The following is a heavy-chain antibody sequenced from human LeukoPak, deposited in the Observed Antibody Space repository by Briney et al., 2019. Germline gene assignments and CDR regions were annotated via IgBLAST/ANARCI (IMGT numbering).Heavy chain of an antibody. CDR3: AREGPYCSGGSCAVRY. CDR1: GFTFSSYW. CDR2: IKQDGSEK. D-gene: IGHD2-15*01. Sequence: GGSLRLSCAASGFTFSSYWMSWVRQAPGKGLEWVANIKQDGSEKYYVDSVKGRFTISRDNAKNSLYLQMNSLRAEDTAVYYCAREGPYCSGGSCAVRYWGQGTLVTVSS. J-gene: IGHJ4*02. V-gene: IGHV3-7*03.